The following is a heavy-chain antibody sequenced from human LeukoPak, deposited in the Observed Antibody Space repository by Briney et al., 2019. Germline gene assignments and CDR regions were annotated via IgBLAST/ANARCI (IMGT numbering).Heavy chain of an antibody. D-gene: IGHD4-23*01. CDR2: IIPIFGTA. J-gene: IGHJ4*02. CDR3: ARDLADAKYGGNSKLDY. CDR1: GGTFSSYA. Sequence: ASVKVSFKASGGTFSSYAISWVRQAPGQGLEWMGGIIPIFGTANYAQKFQGRVTITADESTSTAYMELSSLRSEDTAVYYCARDLADAKYGGNSKLDYWGQGTLVTVSS. V-gene: IGHV1-69*13.